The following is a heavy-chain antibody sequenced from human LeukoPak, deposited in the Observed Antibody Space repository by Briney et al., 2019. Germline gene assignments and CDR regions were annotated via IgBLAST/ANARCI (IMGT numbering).Heavy chain of an antibody. D-gene: IGHD2-15*01. CDR2: ISGSGGST. V-gene: IGHV3-23*01. CDR3: AKYLGARCSGGSCYSEKRKYYFDY. J-gene: IGHJ4*02. CDR1: GFTFSSYA. Sequence: GGSLRLSCAASGFTFSSYAMSWVRQAPGKGLEWVSAISGSGGSTYYADSVKGRFTISRDNSKNTLYLQMNSLRAEDTAVYYCAKYLGARCSGGSCYSEKRKYYFDYWGQGTLVTVSS.